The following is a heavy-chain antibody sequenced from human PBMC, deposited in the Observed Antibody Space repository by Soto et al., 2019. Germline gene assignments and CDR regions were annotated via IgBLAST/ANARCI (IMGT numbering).Heavy chain of an antibody. CDR3: ARLGGGSYLGYFDY. V-gene: IGHV4-39*01. D-gene: IGHD2-15*01. J-gene: IGHJ4*02. CDR2: IYYSGST. CDR1: GGSISSSSYY. Sequence: LSLTCTVSGGSISSSSYYWGWIRQPPGKGLEWIGSIYYSGSTYYNPSLKSRVTISVDTSKNQFSLKLSSVTAADTAVYYCARLGGGSYLGYFDYWGQGTLVTVSS.